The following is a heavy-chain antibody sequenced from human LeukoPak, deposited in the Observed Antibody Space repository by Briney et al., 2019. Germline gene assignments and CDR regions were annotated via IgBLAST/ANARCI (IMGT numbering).Heavy chain of an antibody. D-gene: IGHD2-2*02. CDR1: GGSISSYY. V-gene: IGHV4-59*01. CDR3: ARAKLHCSSTSCYTAYYYYYYMDV. J-gene: IGHJ6*03. Sequence: SETLSLTCTVSGGSISSYYWSWIRQPPGKGLEWIGYIYYSGSTNYNPSLKSRVTISVDTSKNQFSLKLSSVTAADTAVYYCARAKLHCSSTSCYTAYYYYYYMDVWGKGTTVTISS. CDR2: IYYSGST.